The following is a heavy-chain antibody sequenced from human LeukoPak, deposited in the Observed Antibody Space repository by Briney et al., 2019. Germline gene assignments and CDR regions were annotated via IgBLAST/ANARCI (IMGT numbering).Heavy chain of an antibody. CDR1: GGTFSSYA. CDR3: ARDGGTGSSSY. D-gene: IGHD6-6*01. J-gene: IGHJ4*02. Sequence: SVKVSCKASGGTFSSYAISWVRQAPGQGPEWMGRIIPIFGIANYAQKFQGRVTITADKSTSTAYMELSSLRSEDTAVYYCARDGGTGSSSYWGQGTLGTVSS. V-gene: IGHV1-69*04. CDR2: IIPIFGIA.